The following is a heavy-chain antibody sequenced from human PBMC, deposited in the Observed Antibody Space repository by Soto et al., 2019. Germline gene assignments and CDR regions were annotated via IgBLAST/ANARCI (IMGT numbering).Heavy chain of an antibody. CDR3: AVGANGVSRRLTYYYYYYMDV. CDR2: IIPILGIA. J-gene: IGHJ6*03. D-gene: IGHD2-8*01. V-gene: IGHV1-69*02. CDR1: GGTFSSYT. Sequence: GASLKVSCKASGGTFSSYTISWVRQAPGQGLEWMGRIIPILGIANYAQKFQGRVTITADKSTSTAYMELSSLRSEDTAVYYCAVGANGVSRRLTYYYYYYMDVWGKGTTVNVSS.